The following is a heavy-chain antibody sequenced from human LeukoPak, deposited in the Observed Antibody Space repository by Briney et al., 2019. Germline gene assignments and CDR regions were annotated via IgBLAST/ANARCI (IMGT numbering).Heavy chain of an antibody. D-gene: IGHD3-9*01. CDR3: ATLRYPGY. J-gene: IGHJ4*02. CDR2: INHSGST. V-gene: IGHV4-34*01. CDR1: GGSFSGYY. Sequence: SETLSLTCAVYGGSFSGYYWSWIRQPPGKGLEWIGEINHSGSTNYNPSLKSRVTISVDTSKNQFSLKLSPVTAADTAVYYCATLRYPGYWGQGTLVTVSS.